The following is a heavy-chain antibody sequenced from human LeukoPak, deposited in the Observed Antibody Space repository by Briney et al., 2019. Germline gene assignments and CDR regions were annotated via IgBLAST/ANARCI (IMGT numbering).Heavy chain of an antibody. CDR3: AREGIAAAGTGNFDY. Sequence: PSQTLSLTCTVSGGSISSGSYYWSWIRQPAGKGLEWIGRIYTSGSTNYNPSLKSRVTISVDTSKNQFSLKLSSVTAADTAVYYCAREGIAAAGTGNFDYWGQGTLVTVSS. CDR2: IYTSGST. V-gene: IGHV4-61*02. D-gene: IGHD6-13*01. J-gene: IGHJ4*02. CDR1: GGSISSGSYY.